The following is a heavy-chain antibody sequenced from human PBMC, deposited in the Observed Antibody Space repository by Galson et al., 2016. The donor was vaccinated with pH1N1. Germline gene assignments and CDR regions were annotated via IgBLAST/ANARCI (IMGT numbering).Heavy chain of an antibody. D-gene: IGHD6-13*01. J-gene: IGHJ4*02. CDR3: ARAIFAAAAV. CDR2: ITYTSGTT. V-gene: IGHV3-48*04. CDR1: GFTFSNWH. Sequence: SLRLSCAASGFTFSNWHMDWVRQAPGEGLEWISFITYTSGTTYYADSVKGRFTISRDNAKNSLYLQMNSLTAEDTAVYYCARAIFAAAAVWGQGTLVTVSS.